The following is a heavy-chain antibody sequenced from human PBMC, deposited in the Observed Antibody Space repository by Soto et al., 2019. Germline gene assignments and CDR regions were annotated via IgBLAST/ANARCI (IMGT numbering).Heavy chain of an antibody. Sequence: QVKLVQSGTEVKKPGASIKVSCKASGYSFATSGMSWVRQAPGQGLEWMGWIMPVFDTTNNAQRYQGRVTITADEFTSTVYMEMSSLRSDDTAVYYCATATISPVSSAYHHYGMDVWGQGTTVTVSS. CDR3: ATATISPVSSAYHHYGMDV. J-gene: IGHJ6*02. CDR2: IMPVFDTT. V-gene: IGHV1-69*13. D-gene: IGHD3-3*01. CDR1: GYSFATSG.